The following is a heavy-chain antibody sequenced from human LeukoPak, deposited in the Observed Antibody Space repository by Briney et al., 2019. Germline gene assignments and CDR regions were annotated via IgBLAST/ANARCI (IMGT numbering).Heavy chain of an antibody. CDR1: GGSISSYY. Sequence: PSETLSLTCTVSGGSISSYYWSWIRQPPGKGLEWIGYIYYSGSTNYNPSLKSRVTISVDTSKNQFSLNLSSVTAADTAVYYCARDRRITMVRGDDLGFDPWGQGTLVTVSS. D-gene: IGHD3-10*01. V-gene: IGHV4-59*01. J-gene: IGHJ5*02. CDR2: IYYSGST. CDR3: ARDRRITMVRGDDLGFDP.